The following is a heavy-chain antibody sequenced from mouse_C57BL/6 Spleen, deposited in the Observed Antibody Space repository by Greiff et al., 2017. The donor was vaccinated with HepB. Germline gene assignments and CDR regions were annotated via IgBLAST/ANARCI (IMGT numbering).Heavy chain of an antibody. V-gene: IGHV1-59*01. CDR1: GYTFTSYW. Sequence: QVQLQQPGAELVRPGTSVKLSCKASGYTFTSYWMHWVKQRPGQGLEWIGVIDPSDSYTNYNQKFKGKATLTVDTSSSTAYMQLSSLTSEDSAVYYCARSGSGDGYYDYAMDYWGQGTSVTVSS. CDR2: IDPSDSYT. J-gene: IGHJ4*01. CDR3: ARSGSGDGYYDYAMDY. D-gene: IGHD2-3*01.